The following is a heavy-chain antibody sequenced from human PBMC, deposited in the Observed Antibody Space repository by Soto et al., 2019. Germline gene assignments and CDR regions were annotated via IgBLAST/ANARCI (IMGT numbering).Heavy chain of an antibody. D-gene: IGHD2-15*01. J-gene: IGHJ6*02. CDR3: ARAYSGRLPRRADYYFAMDV. Sequence: GGSLRLSCAASGFTFSSYDMHWVRQTTGKGLEWVSAIGAADDPYYLGSVKGRFTISRENAKNSLYLQMNSLRAEDTAVYYCARAYSGRLPRRADYYFAMDVWGQGTTVTVSS. CDR1: GFTFSSYD. CDR2: IGAADDP. V-gene: IGHV3-13*05.